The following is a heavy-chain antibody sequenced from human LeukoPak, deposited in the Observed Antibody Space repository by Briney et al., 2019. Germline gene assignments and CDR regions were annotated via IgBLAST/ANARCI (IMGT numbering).Heavy chain of an antibody. CDR3: ARYSSSWYLGFFDY. D-gene: IGHD6-13*01. CDR1: GGSFSGYY. J-gene: IGHJ4*02. CDR2: INHSGST. V-gene: IGHV4-34*01. Sequence: SETLSLTCAVYGGSFSGYYWSWLRQPPGKGLEWIGEINHSGSTNYNPSLKSRVTISVDTSKNQFSLKLSSVTAADTAVYYCARYSSSWYLGFFDYWGQGTLVTVSS.